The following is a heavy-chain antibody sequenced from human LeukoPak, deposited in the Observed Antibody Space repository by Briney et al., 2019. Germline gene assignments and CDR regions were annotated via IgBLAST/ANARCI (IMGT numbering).Heavy chain of an antibody. V-gene: IGHV1-18*01. J-gene: IGHJ4*02. CDR3: ARGAYGDK. CDR2: ISTQSGNT. CDR1: GYTFTSYG. D-gene: IGHD4-17*01. Sequence: VASVKVSCKASGYTFTSYGINWMRQAPGQGLEWMGWISTQSGNTNYAQKVQGRLTLTTDRSTNTAYMELRSLRSDDTAVYYCARGAYGDKWGQGTMVTVSS.